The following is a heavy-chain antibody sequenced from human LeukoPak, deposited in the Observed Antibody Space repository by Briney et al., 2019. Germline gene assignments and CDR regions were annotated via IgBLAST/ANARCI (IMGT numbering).Heavy chain of an antibody. V-gene: IGHV3-23*01. CDR1: GFTFNNYA. D-gene: IGHD6-19*01. CDR2: ISGSGGST. CDR3: AKEGSSGWYERDWLVP. J-gene: IGHJ5*02. Sequence: SGGSLRLSCAASGFTFNNYAMNWVRQAPGKGLEWVSAISGSGGSTYYADSVKGRFTISRDNSENTLHLQMDSLRPEDTAIYYCAKEGSSGWYERDWLVPWGQGTLVTVSS.